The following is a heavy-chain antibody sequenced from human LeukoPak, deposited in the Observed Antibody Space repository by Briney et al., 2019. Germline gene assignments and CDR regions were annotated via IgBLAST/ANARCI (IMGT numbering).Heavy chain of an antibody. D-gene: IGHD3-16*02. CDR2: INPSGGST. CDR3: ARGGDTFGGVIVTPFDY. Sequence: ALVKVSCKASGYTFTSYYMHWVRQAPGQRLEWMGIINPSGGSTSYAQKFQGRVTMTRDTSTSTVYMELSSLRSEDTAVYYCARGGDTFGGVIVTPFDYWGQGTLVTVSS. V-gene: IGHV1-46*01. CDR1: GYTFTSYY. J-gene: IGHJ4*02.